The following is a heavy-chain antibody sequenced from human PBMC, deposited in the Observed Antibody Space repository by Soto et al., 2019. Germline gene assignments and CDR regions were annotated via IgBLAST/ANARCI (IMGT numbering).Heavy chain of an antibody. CDR3: VSDEDLILVPSAQREGTDV. Sequence: QVQLVQSGAEVKKPGSSVKVSCKASGGTFSSYAISWVRQAPGQGLEWMGGIIPIFGTANYAQKFQGRVTITTDESTSASYIELSTLRSLDTTVYFCVSDEDLILVPSAQREGTDVWGQGTTVTVSS. CDR1: GGTFSSYA. D-gene: IGHD2-2*01. CDR2: IIPIFGTA. J-gene: IGHJ6*02. V-gene: IGHV1-69*05.